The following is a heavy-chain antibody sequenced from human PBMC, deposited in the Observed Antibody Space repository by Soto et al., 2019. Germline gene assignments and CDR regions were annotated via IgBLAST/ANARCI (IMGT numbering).Heavy chain of an antibody. CDR1: AGTFRSYA. J-gene: IGHJ6*02. V-gene: IGHV1-69*18. D-gene: IGHD3-10*01. CDR3: ARQVVEYCSGTSYYYYGLDA. CDR2: IIPMFETT. Sequence: QLQLVQSEAEVKKPGSSVKVSCKASAGTFRSYAINGVRQAPGQGLEWMGKIIPMFETTNYAQKFQGRVTITADESTTTAYMELSSLRSEDTAVYYWARQVVEYCSGTSYYYYGLDAWGQGTTVTVSS.